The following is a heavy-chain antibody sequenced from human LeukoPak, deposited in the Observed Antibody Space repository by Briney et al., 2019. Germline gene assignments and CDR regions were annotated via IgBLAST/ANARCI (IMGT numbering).Heavy chain of an antibody. Sequence: SETLSLTCTVSGGSISSGSYYWSWIRQPAGKGLQWIGRIYTSGSTNYNPSLKSRVTISVDTSKNQFSLKLSSVTAADTAVYYCARAKDYSNRFFDYWGQGTLVTVSS. J-gene: IGHJ4*02. V-gene: IGHV4-61*02. CDR2: IYTSGST. CDR3: ARAKDYSNRFFDY. CDR1: GGSISSGSYY. D-gene: IGHD4-11*01.